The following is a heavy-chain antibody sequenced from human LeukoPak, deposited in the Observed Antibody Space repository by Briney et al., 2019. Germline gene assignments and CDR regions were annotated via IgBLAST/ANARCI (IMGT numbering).Heavy chain of an antibody. J-gene: IGHJ6*03. Sequence: GGSLRLSCAASGFILSNYWMGWVRRAPGKGLEWVANINQDGSEKHYVDFLKGRFTISRDNAKNSLYLQMNSLRAEDTAVYYCARSSGWYHRGPDYYYYYMDVWGKGTTVTVS. D-gene: IGHD6-19*01. CDR2: INQDGSEK. CDR3: ARSSGWYHRGPDYYYYYMDV. CDR1: GFILSNYW. V-gene: IGHV3-7*01.